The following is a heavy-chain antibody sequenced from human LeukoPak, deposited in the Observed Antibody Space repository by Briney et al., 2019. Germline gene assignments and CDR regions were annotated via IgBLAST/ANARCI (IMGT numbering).Heavy chain of an antibody. V-gene: IGHV1-2*02. D-gene: IGHD6-19*01. Sequence: ASVKVSCKTAGYTLTGYYIHWVRQAPGQGLEWMRWINPNSGATYYAQDFQGRVTMTRDTSISTASLELSRLRSDDTAVYYCARDLGYTSGWPDYWGQGTLVTVSS. CDR3: ARDLGYTSGWPDY. J-gene: IGHJ4*02. CDR2: INPNSGAT. CDR1: GYTLTGYY.